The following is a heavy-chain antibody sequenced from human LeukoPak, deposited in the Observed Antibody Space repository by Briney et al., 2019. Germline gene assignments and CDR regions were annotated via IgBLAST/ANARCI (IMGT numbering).Heavy chain of an antibody. Sequence: SETLSLTCAVSGGSISSGGYSWSWIRQPPGKGLEWIGYIYHSGSTYYNPSLKSRVTISVDRPKNQFSLKLSSVTAADTAVYYCARGGYYAFDIWGQGTMVTVSS. CDR3: ARGGYYAFDI. V-gene: IGHV4-30-2*01. D-gene: IGHD3-22*01. CDR2: IYHSGST. CDR1: GGSISSGGYS. J-gene: IGHJ3*02.